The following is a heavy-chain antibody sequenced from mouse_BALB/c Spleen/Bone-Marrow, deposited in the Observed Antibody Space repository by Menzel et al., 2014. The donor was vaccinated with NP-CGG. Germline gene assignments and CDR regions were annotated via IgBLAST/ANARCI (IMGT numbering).Heavy chain of an antibody. V-gene: IGHV7-1*02. J-gene: IGHJ2*01. D-gene: IGHD4-1*01. CDR3: ARDAGRGNFDY. CDR2: SRNRRNDYTT. CDR1: GFTFSDFY. Sequence: EVQVVESGGGLVQPGGSLRLSCATSGFTFSDFYMEWVRQPPGKRLEWIAASRNRRNDYTTEYSASVEGRFIVSRDTSQSILYLQMNALRAEDTAIYYCARDAGRGNFDYWGQGTTLTVSS.